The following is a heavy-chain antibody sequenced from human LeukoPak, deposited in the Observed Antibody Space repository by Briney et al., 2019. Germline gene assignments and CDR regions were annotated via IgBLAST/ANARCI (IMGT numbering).Heavy chain of an antibody. CDR1: GYTFTGYY. CDR3: SRDSYADYWFDA. D-gene: IGHD4-17*01. CDR2: INPNKGFK. Sequence: GASVKVSCKASGYTFTGYYIHWVRQAPGQGLEWMGWINPNKGFKDYARKFQGRVTLTRDTSISTAYMELTSLTSDDTAVYYCSRDSYADYWFDAWGQGTLVTVSS. J-gene: IGHJ5*02. V-gene: IGHV1-2*02.